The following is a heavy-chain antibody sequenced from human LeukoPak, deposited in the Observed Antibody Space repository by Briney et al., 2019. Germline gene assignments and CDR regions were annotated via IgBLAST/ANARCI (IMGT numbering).Heavy chain of an antibody. J-gene: IGHJ4*02. CDR3: VSGGSYLTK. V-gene: IGHV4-59*01. D-gene: IGHD3-10*01. CDR1: GGSISSY. Sequence: SETLSLTCTVSGGSISSYWSWIRQSPGKGLEWIGSIYFSGTTNYNPSLKSRLTITIDTSRNQFSLKLSSVTAADTAIYYCVSGGSYLTKWDQGTLVTVSS. CDR2: IYFSGTT.